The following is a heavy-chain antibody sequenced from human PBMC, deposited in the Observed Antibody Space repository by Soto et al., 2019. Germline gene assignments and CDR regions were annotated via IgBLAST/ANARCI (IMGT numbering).Heavy chain of an antibody. CDR2: ISSSSSYI. CDR1: GFTFSSYS. J-gene: IGHJ4*02. Sequence: EVQLVESGGGLVKPGGSLRLSCAASGFTFSSYSMNWVRQAPGKGLEWVSSISSSSSYIYYADSVKGRFTISRDNAKNSLYLQMNSLRAEDTAVYYWARDLYSGYDPFDYWGQGTLVTVSS. V-gene: IGHV3-21*01. D-gene: IGHD5-12*01. CDR3: ARDLYSGYDPFDY.